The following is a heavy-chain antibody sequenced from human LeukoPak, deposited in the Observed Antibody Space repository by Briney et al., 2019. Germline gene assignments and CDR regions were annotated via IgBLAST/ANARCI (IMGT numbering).Heavy chain of an antibody. Sequence: GGSLRLSCAASGFTFSSYAMHWVRQAPGKGLEWVAVISYDGSNKYYADSVKGRFTISRDNSKNTLYLQMNSLRAEDTAVYYCARSKTAYGSGSYLHYYYGMDAWGQGTTVTVSS. D-gene: IGHD3-10*01. V-gene: IGHV3-30*04. CDR2: ISYDGSNK. J-gene: IGHJ6*02. CDR3: ARSKTAYGSGSYLHYYYGMDA. CDR1: GFTFSSYA.